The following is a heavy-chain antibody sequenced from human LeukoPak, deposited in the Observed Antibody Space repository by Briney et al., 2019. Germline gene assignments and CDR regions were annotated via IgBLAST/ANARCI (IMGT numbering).Heavy chain of an antibody. CDR3: ARDVVTEVVTLTTTDS. CDR1: GFTVSSSY. Sequence: GGSLRLSCAASGFTVSSSYMSWVRQAPGKGLEWVSVIYSGDSTYYADSVKGRFTVSRDNAKNSLYLQMNSLKAEDTAVYYCARDVVTEVVTLTTTDSWGQGTLVTVSS. CDR2: IYSGDST. J-gene: IGHJ4*02. V-gene: IGHV3-66*01. D-gene: IGHD2-21*02.